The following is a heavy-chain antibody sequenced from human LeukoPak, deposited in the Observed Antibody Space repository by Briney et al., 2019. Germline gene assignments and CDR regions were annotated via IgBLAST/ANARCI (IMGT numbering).Heavy chain of an antibody. CDR1: GGSFSDYY. D-gene: IGHD6-6*01. V-gene: IGHV4-34*01. J-gene: IGHJ4*02. Sequence: SETLSLTCAVYGGSFSDYYWSWIRQPPGKGLEWIGEINHSGSANYNPSLKSRVTISVDTSKNQFSLKLSSVTAADTAVYYCAGSIAARLDYWGQGTLVTVSS. CDR2: INHSGSA. CDR3: AGSIAARLDY.